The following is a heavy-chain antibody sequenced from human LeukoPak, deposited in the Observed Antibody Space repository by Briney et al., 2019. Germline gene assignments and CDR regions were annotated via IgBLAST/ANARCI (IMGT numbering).Heavy chain of an antibody. V-gene: IGHV3-21*04. J-gene: IGHJ4*02. Sequence: GGSLRLSCAASGFTFSSYSMNWVRQAPGKGLEWVSSISSSSSYIYYADSVKGRFTISRDNAKNSLYLQMNSLRAEDTAVYYCAKEDYDSSGYFDYWGQGTLVTVSS. D-gene: IGHD3-22*01. CDR3: AKEDYDSSGYFDY. CDR1: GFTFSSYS. CDR2: ISSSSSYI.